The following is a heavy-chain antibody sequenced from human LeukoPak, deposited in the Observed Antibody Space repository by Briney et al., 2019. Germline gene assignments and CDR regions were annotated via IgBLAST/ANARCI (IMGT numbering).Heavy chain of an antibody. D-gene: IGHD3-10*01. CDR3: TREMYYYGTGSVNRPDWFET. Sequence: GASVKLSCKASGGTFSSYAIHWVRQAPGQGLEWMGGIIPIFGKANYAQNLQGRVTITADESTNTAYMDLSSLRSEDTAVYYCTREMYYYGTGSVNRPDWFETSGEGAPVSASS. CDR2: IIPIFGKA. V-gene: IGHV1-69*01. CDR1: GGTFSSYA. J-gene: IGHJ5*02.